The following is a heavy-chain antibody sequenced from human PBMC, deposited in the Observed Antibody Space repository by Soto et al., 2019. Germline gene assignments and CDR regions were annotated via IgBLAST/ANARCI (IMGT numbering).Heavy chain of an antibody. CDR3: ARVKEVGGNYYYYGMDV. D-gene: IGHD1-26*01. V-gene: IGHV3-30-3*01. CDR2: ISYDGSNK. Sequence: HGGSLRLSCAASGFTFSSYAMHWVRQAPGKGLEWVAVISYDGSNKYYADSVKGRFTISRDNSKNTLYLQMNSLRAEDTAVYYCARVKEVGGNYYYYGMDVWGQGTTVTVSS. J-gene: IGHJ6*02. CDR1: GFTFSSYA.